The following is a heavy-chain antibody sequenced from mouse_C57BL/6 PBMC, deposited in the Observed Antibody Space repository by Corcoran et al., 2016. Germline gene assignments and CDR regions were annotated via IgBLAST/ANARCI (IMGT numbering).Heavy chain of an antibody. V-gene: IGHV1-26*01. CDR1: GYTFTDYY. Sequence: EVQLQQSGPELVKPGASVKISCKASGYTFTDYYMNWVKQSHGKSLEWMGDINPNNGGTSYNQKFKGKATLTVDTSSSTAYMELRSLTSEDSAVYYCARWGPYIPLDYWGQGITLTVSS. J-gene: IGHJ2*01. CDR3: ARWGPYIPLDY. CDR2: INPNNGGT.